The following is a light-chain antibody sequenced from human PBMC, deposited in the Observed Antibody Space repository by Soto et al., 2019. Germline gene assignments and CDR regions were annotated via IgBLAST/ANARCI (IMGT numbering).Light chain of an antibody. V-gene: IGLV1-40*01. Sequence: QSVLTQPPSVSGAPGQRVTISCTGSSSNIGAGYDVHWYQQLPGTAPKLLIYGNSNRPSGVPDRCSGSKSGTSASLAITGLQAEDEADYYGQAYDSSLSGHVVFGGGTKVTVL. CDR3: QAYDSSLSGHVV. J-gene: IGLJ2*01. CDR2: GNS. CDR1: SSNIGAGYD.